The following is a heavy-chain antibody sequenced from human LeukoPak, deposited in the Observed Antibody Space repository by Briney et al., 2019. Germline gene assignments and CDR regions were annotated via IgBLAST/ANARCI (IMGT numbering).Heavy chain of an antibody. Sequence: GRSLRLSWAASGFTFDDYAMPWVRQATGKGLEWVTGISWNSGSIGYADSVKGRFTIYRDNAKNSLYLQMNRLRAEDTALYYCAKDGLYYDSRLGAFDIWGQGTMVTVSS. CDR1: GFTFDDYA. V-gene: IGHV3-9*01. J-gene: IGHJ3*02. D-gene: IGHD3-22*01. CDR3: AKDGLYYDSRLGAFDI. CDR2: ISWNSGSI.